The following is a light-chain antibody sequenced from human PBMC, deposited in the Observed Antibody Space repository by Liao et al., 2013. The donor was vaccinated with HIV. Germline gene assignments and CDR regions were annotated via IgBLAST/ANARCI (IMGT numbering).Light chain of an antibody. CDR3: YSAADNNRV. V-gene: IGLV3-27*01. CDR2: KDS. J-gene: IGLJ3*02. Sequence: SYELTQPSSVSVSPGQTARITCSGDIVAKKYARWFQQKPGQAPLLVIYKDSQRPSGVPERFSGSSSGTTVTLTISGAQVEDEADYYCYSAADNNRVFGGGTKLTVL. CDR1: IVAKKY.